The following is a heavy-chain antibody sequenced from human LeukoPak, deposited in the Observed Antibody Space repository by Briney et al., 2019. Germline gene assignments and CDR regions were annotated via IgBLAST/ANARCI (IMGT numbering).Heavy chain of an antibody. CDR2: ISSSSSYI. V-gene: IGHV3-21*01. CDR1: GFTFSSYS. D-gene: IGHD6-19*01. Sequence: KPGGSLRLSCAASGFTFSSYSMNWVRQAPGKGLEWVSSISSSSSYIYYADSVKGRFTISRDSAKNSLYLQMNSLRAEDTAVYYCARAGSSGWYSRNFDYWGQGTLVTVSS. J-gene: IGHJ4*02. CDR3: ARAGSSGWYSRNFDY.